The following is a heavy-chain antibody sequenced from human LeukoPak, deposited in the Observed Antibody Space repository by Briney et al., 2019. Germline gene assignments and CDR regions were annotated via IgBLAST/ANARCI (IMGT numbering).Heavy chain of an antibody. Sequence: SETLSLTCAVYGGSFSGYYWSWIRQPPGKGLEWIGEINHSGSTNYNPSLKSRVTISVDTSKNQFSLKLSSVTAADTAVYYCARGYMVRGRNWFDPWGQGTLVTVSS. V-gene: IGHV4-34*01. CDR3: ARGYMVRGRNWFDP. CDR2: INHSGST. D-gene: IGHD3-10*01. J-gene: IGHJ5*02. CDR1: GGSFSGYY.